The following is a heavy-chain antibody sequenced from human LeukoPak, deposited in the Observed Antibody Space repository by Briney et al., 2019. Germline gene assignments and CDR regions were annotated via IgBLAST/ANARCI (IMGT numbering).Heavy chain of an antibody. J-gene: IGHJ3*02. V-gene: IGHV4-59*01. CDR3: AGLYHDYGDSDAFDI. D-gene: IGHD4-17*01. Sequence: SETLSLTCTVSGGSISSYYWSWIRQPPGKGLEWVGYIYYSGSTNYNPSLKSRVTISVDTSKNQFSLKLSSVTAADTAVYYCAGLYHDYGDSDAFDIWGQGTMVTVSS. CDR2: IYYSGST. CDR1: GGSISSYY.